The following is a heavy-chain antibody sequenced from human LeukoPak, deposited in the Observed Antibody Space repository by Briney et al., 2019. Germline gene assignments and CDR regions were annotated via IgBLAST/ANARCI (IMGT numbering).Heavy chain of an antibody. J-gene: IGHJ3*02. Sequence: SETLSLTCAVYGGSFGGYYWSWVRQLPGRGLEWIGQINHSGVTNYNPSLKSRVTMSLDTSKNQLSLRLSSVTAADTAVFYCARHRAEMATITDDAFDIWGQGTMVTVSS. D-gene: IGHD5-24*01. V-gene: IGHV4-34*01. CDR3: ARHRAEMATITDDAFDI. CDR2: INHSGVT. CDR1: GGSFGGYY.